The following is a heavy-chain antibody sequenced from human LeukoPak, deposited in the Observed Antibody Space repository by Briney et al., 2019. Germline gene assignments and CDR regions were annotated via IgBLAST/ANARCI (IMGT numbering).Heavy chain of an antibody. CDR3: AKGGRSGSYWPRKDYYYYYYMDV. J-gene: IGHJ6*03. CDR2: ISYDGSNK. V-gene: IGHV3-30*04. CDR1: GFIFNNYA. Sequence: GGSLRLSCAASGFIFNNYAMHWARQAPGKGLEWLAVISYDGSNKGYPDSVKGRFTISRDNSKHTVYLQMNSLRAKDTAVYYCAKGGRSGSYWPRKDYYYYYYMDVWGKGTTVTISS. D-gene: IGHD1-26*01.